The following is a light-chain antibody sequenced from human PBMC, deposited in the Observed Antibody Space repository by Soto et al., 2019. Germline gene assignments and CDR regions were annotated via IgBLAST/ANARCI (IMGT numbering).Light chain of an antibody. Sequence: IKMSQSPSSLSATEGDGVTITCRASQDIIRHLNWYQHKPGRAPRLLIYAASTLQSGVPSRFTGSGSGTEFTLTISGLQPEDFATYYCQQSFSTPTFGQRTRLEI. J-gene: IGKJ5*01. CDR1: QDIIRH. CDR2: AAS. CDR3: QQSFSTPT. V-gene: IGKV1-39*01.